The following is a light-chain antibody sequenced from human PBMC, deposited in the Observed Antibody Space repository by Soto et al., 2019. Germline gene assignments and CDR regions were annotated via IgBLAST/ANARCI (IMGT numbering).Light chain of an antibody. CDR2: GAS. J-gene: IGKJ1*01. CDR1: QSVHTF. V-gene: IGKV3-11*01. CDR3: HQRQSWPRT. Sequence: EIVLTPSPDTLSLSPGEGASLSCRASQSVHTFLAWYQQKPGQAPRLLIYGASTRATGIPARFSASGSGTDFTLTISDVQPEDFALYYCHQRQSWPRTFGQGTKVDI.